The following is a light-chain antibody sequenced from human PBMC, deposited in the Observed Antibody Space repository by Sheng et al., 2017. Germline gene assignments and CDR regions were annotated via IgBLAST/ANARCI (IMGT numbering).Light chain of an antibody. CDR1: QGISSW. CDR3: QQSYITPWT. J-gene: IGKJ1*01. V-gene: IGKV1-12*01. CDR2: GAT. Sequence: DIQMTQSPSSVSASVGDRVTITCRASQGISSWLAWYQQKPGKAPNLLIYGATNLQSGVPSRFSATGSGTDFTLTISSLRPDDFATYICQQSYITPWTFGQGTKVEI.